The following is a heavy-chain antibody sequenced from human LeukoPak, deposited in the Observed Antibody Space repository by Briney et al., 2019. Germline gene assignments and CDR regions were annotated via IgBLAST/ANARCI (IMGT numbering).Heavy chain of an antibody. J-gene: IGHJ4*02. Sequence: ASVKVPCKISGYTLTELSIHWVRQAPGKGLEWMGGFDPEDGETIYAQRFQGRVTMTEDTSTDTAYMELSSLRSEDTAVYYCATVGFRRAYLFDSWGQGTLVTVSS. CDR1: GYTLTELS. CDR2: FDPEDGET. CDR3: ATVGFRRAYLFDS. V-gene: IGHV1-24*01. D-gene: IGHD3-10*01.